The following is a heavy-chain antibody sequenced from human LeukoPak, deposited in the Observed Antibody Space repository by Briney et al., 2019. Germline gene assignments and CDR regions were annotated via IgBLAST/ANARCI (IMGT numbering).Heavy chain of an antibody. CDR2: INHSGST. Sequence: SETLSHTCAVYGGSFSGYYWSWIRQPPGKGLEWIGEINHSGSTNYNPSLKSRVTISVDTSKNQFSLKLSSVTAADTAVYYCARLLVYYGSGSPPGDFDIWGQGTMVTVSS. CDR1: GGSFSGYY. D-gene: IGHD3-10*01. V-gene: IGHV4-34*01. J-gene: IGHJ3*02. CDR3: ARLLVYYGSGSPPGDFDI.